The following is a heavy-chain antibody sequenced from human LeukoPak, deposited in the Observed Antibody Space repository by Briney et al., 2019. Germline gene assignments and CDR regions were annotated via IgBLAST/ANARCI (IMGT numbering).Heavy chain of an antibody. J-gene: IGHJ4*02. CDR3: ARGADYGDYVVDY. CDR1: GFTFRSYA. CDR2: ISYDGSNK. Sequence: GSSLRLSCAASGFTFRSYAMHWVRQAPGKGLEWVAVISYDGSNKYYADSVKGRFTISRDNSKNTLYLQMNSLRAEDTAVYYCARGADYGDYVVDYWGQGTLVTVSS. D-gene: IGHD4-17*01. V-gene: IGHV3-30-3*01.